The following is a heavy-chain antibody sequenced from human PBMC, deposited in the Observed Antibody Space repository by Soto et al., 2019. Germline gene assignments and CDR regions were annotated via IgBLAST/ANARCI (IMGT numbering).Heavy chain of an antibody. CDR3: GKDPNGDYVGGFEF. V-gene: IGHV3-23*01. CDR2: ISASGSRT. Sequence: EVQLLESGGGLVQPGGSLTLSCAASGFTFNNYAMSWVRQAPGKGLEWVSGISASGSRTFYADSVKGRFTVSRDFSKNTLSLQMDSLRAEDTAVYFCGKDPNGDYVGGFEFWGPGTMFTVSS. CDR1: GFTFNNYA. D-gene: IGHD4-17*01. J-gene: IGHJ3*01.